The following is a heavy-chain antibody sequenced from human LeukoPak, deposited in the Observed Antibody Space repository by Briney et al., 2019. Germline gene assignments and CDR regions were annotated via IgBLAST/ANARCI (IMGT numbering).Heavy chain of an antibody. CDR1: GFTFSTYW. Sequence: GGSLRLSCAASGFTFSTYWMHWVRQAPGKGLVWVSRINSDGRSTSYADSVKGRFTISRDNAKNTLYLQMNRLRAEDTAVYYCARDRGGNWFDPWGQGTLVTVSS. V-gene: IGHV3-74*01. CDR2: INSDGRST. J-gene: IGHJ5*02. CDR3: ARDRGGNWFDP.